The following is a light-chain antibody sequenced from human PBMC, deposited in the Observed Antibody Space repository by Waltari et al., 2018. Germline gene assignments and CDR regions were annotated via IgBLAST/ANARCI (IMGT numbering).Light chain of an antibody. CDR3: HQRSNWPLT. CDR1: QSVST. Sequence: EIVLTQAPATLSVSPGESAPLSCTASQSVSTLVWYQQRPGQPPRLVMYDASNRATGIPARFSGSGSGTDFSLTISSLEPEDFAVYYCHQRSNWPLTFGGGTRVEI. CDR2: DAS. V-gene: IGKV3-11*01. J-gene: IGKJ4*01.